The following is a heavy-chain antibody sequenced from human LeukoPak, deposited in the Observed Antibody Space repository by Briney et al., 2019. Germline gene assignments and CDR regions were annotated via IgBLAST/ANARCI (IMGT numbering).Heavy chain of an antibody. CDR2: ISGGGDST. Sequence: GGSLRLSCAASGFTLRNYAMSWVRQAPGKGLEWVSTISGGGDSTNYADSVKVRFAISRDNFQGTISLQLNSLRAEDTAIYYCAKSSSSWTDFDHWGQGTLVTVSS. CDR3: AKSSSSWTDFDH. CDR1: GFTLRNYA. D-gene: IGHD6-13*01. J-gene: IGHJ4*02. V-gene: IGHV3-23*01.